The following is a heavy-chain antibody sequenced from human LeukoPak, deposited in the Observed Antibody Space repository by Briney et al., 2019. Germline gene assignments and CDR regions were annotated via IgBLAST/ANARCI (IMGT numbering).Heavy chain of an antibody. D-gene: IGHD6-13*01. V-gene: IGHV3-9*01. CDR2: ISWNSGSI. CDR3: AKDMKDSSSWYMIFDY. CDR1: GFTFDDYA. Sequence: GGSLRLSCADSGFTFDDYAMHWVRQAPGKGLEWVSGISWNSGSIGYADSVKGRFTISRDNAKNSLYLQMNSLRAEDTALYYCAKDMKDSSSWYMIFDYWGQGTLVTVSS. J-gene: IGHJ4*02.